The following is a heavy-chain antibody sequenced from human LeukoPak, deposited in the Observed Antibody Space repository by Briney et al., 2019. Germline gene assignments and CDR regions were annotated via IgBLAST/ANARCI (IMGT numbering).Heavy chain of an antibody. CDR2: IYSGDRA. CDR3: ARDLAGFQEPRYYYYMDV. D-gene: IGHD1-14*01. CDR1: GFTVSRNV. J-gene: IGHJ6*03. V-gene: IGHV3-66*02. Sequence: GGSLRLSCVASGFTVSRNVMSWVRRAPGKGLEWVSLIYSGDRAFYADSVRGRFTISRNNSKHTLFLEMSSLKPEDTATYYCARDLAGFQEPRYYYYMDVWGKGTTVTVSS.